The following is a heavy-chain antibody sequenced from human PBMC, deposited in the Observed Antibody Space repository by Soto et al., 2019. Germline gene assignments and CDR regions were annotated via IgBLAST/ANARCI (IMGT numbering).Heavy chain of an antibody. D-gene: IGHD3-10*01. Sequence: GGSLRLSCAASGFTFSNAWMSWVRQAPGKGLEWVGRIKSKTDGGTTDYAAPVKGRFTISRDDSKNTLYLQMNSLKTEDTAVYYCTTDLGXKRGPGAYYHYYYGMDVWGQGTTVTVSS. J-gene: IGHJ6*02. V-gene: IGHV3-15*01. CDR2: IKSKTDGGTT. CDR1: GFTFSNAW. CDR3: TTDLGXKRGPGAYYHYYYGMDV.